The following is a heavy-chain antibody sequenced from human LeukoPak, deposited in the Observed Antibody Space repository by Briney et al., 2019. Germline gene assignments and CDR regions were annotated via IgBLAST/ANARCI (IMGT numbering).Heavy chain of an antibody. D-gene: IGHD3-16*01. CDR1: GFTFSNYA. V-gene: IGHV3-23*01. CDR2: VNDNGAAT. CDR3: AKGLKTGVGPYMGYHYYMDV. Sequence: GGSLRLSCAASGFTFSNYAMSWVRQAPGKGLKWVATVNDNGAATYYADSVKGRFTISRDNSYNTVSQQMNGLRDEDTGVYYCAKGLKTGVGPYMGYHYYMDVWGKGATVTVSS. J-gene: IGHJ6*03.